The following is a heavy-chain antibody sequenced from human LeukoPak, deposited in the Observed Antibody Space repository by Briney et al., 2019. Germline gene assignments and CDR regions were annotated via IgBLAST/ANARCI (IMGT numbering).Heavy chain of an antibody. V-gene: IGHV4-59*08. J-gene: IGHJ2*01. CDR3: ARLKLGAYFDL. CDR1: GGSTSSGY. Sequence: SETLSLTCTVSGGSTSSGYWSWIRQSPGKGLEWVGYVYNSGDTGKNPSLKSRVTILLDTSKNQCSLKLTSVSAADTAVYYCARLKLGAYFDLWGRGTLVTVSS. D-gene: IGHD3-16*01. CDR2: VYNSGDT.